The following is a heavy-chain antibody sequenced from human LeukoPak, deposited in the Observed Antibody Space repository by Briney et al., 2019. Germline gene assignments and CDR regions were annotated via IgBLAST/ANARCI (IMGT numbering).Heavy chain of an antibody. V-gene: IGHV3-23*01. CDR1: GFTFSSYA. J-gene: IGHJ4*02. D-gene: IGHD6-19*01. CDR2: ISGSGGST. Sequence: GGSLRLSCAASGFTFSSYAMSWVRQAPGNGLEWVSAISGSGGSTYYADSVKGRFTISRDNSKNTLYLQMNSLRAEHTAVYYCAKETRGGWYVYFDYWGQGTLVTVSS. CDR3: AKETRGGWYVYFDY.